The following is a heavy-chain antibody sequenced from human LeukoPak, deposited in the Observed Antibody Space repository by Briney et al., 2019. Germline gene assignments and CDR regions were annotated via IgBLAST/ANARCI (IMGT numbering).Heavy chain of an antibody. V-gene: IGHV3-23*05. CDR3: ARDPSTLLPTDDS. J-gene: IGHJ4*02. D-gene: IGHD2-2*01. Sequence: GGSLRLSCVGSGFNFMQYGMMWVRQAPGKGLEWVSTIHPSGINTHHADSVKGRFTISRDNSKNTLYLQMNSLRVEDTAIYHCARDPSTLLPTDDSWGQGTLVAVSS. CDR1: GFNFMQYG. CDR2: IHPSGINT.